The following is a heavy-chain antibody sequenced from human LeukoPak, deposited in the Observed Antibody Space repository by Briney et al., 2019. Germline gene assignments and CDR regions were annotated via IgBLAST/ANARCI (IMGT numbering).Heavy chain of an antibody. J-gene: IGHJ3*02. CDR3: ARDMEPDAFDI. CDR1: GFTFSSYA. CDR2: IKQDGSEK. Sequence: PGGSLRLSCAASGFTFSSYAMSWVRQAPGEGLEWVANIKQDGSEKYYVDSVKGRFTISRDNAKNSLYLQMNSLRAEDTAIYYCARDMEPDAFDIWGQGTMVTVSS. D-gene: IGHD1-1*01. V-gene: IGHV3-7*01.